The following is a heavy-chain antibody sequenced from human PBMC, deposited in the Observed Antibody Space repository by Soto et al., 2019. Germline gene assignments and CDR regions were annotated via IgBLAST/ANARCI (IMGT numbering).Heavy chain of an antibody. CDR2: IYYSGST. CDR1: GGSISSYC. CDR3: ARGGSVYYYDSSGRFDY. J-gene: IGHJ4*02. D-gene: IGHD3-22*01. V-gene: IGHV4-59*01. Sequence: PSETLSLTCTVSGGSISSYCWSGSRQPPGKGLEWIGYIYYSGSTNYNPSLKSRVTISVDTSKNQFSLKLSSVTAADTAVYYCARGGSVYYYDSSGRFDYWGQGTLVTVSS.